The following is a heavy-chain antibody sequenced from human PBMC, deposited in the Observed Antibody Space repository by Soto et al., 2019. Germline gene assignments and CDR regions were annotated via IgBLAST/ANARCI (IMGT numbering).Heavy chain of an antibody. J-gene: IGHJ5*02. Sequence: QVQLQQWGAGLLKPSETLSLTCAVYGGSFSGYYWSWIRQPPGKGLEWIGEINHSGSTNYNPSIKRRGTISGDTAKNQFSLKLSSVTAADTAVYSCARGPSMGWFDPWGQGTLVTVSS. CDR2: INHSGST. D-gene: IGHD3-10*01. CDR3: ARGPSMGWFDP. CDR1: GGSFSGYY. V-gene: IGHV4-34*01.